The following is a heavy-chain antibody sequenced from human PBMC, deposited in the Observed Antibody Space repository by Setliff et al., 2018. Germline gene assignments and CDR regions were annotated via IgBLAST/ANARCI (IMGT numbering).Heavy chain of an antibody. Sequence: ASVKVSCKVSGYTLTELSMHWVRQAPGKGLEWMGGFDPEDGETIYAQKFQGRVTMTEDTSTDTAYMELSSLRSEDTAVYYCARDTYIGDFWSGYYIQGRFDPWGQGTLVTVSS. CDR3: ARDTYIGDFWSGYYIQGRFDP. V-gene: IGHV1-24*01. CDR2: FDPEDGET. D-gene: IGHD3-3*01. CDR1: GYTLTELS. J-gene: IGHJ5*02.